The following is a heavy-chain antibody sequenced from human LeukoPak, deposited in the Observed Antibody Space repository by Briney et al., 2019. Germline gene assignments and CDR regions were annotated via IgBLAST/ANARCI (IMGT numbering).Heavy chain of an antibody. CDR2: ISGSGGST. D-gene: IGHD3-10*01. CDR3: ARTTYGSGSYVWFDP. Sequence: GGSLRLSCAASGFTFSSYAMSWVRQAPGKGLEWVSAISGSGGSTYYADSVKGRFTISRDNSKNTLYLQMNSLRAEDTAVYYCARTTYGSGSYVWFDPWGQGTLVTVSS. J-gene: IGHJ5*02. V-gene: IGHV3-23*01. CDR1: GFTFSSYA.